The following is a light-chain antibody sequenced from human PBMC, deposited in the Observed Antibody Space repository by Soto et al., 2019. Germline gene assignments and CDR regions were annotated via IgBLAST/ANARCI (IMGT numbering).Light chain of an antibody. CDR1: SSNIGSNT. Sequence: QSVLTQPPSSSVTPGQRVTISCSGSSSNIGSNTVHWFQQLPGTAPKLLIYVNNQRPSGVPDRFSGSCSGTSASLAISGLQSEDEADYFCAVWDDSLNGYVFGAGTKVTVL. CDR2: VNN. CDR3: AVWDDSLNGYV. V-gene: IGLV1-44*01. J-gene: IGLJ1*01.